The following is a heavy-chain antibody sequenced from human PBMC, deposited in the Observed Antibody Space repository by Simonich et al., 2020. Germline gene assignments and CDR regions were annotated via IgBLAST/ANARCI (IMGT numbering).Heavy chain of an antibody. V-gene: IGHV1-18*01. CDR2: SSAANGNT. Sequence: QVQLVQSGAEVKRPGASVKVSCKASGYTFTSYGLSWVRQAPGQGLEWMGRSSAANGNTNYEQKLQGRDTMTTDTYTSTAYMGLRSLSSDDTAVYYCARDQGGRAAAATDYWGQGTLVTVSS. CDR1: GYTFTSYG. D-gene: IGHD6-13*01. J-gene: IGHJ4*02. CDR3: ARDQGGRAAAATDY.